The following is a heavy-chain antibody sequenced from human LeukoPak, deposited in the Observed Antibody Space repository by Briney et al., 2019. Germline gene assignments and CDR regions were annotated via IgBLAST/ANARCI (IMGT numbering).Heavy chain of an antibody. V-gene: IGHV3-21*01. CDR2: ISSSSSYI. J-gene: IGHJ4*02. D-gene: IGHD4-17*01. CDR1: GFTFRSYS. CDR3: ARDDYGGIDY. Sequence: GGSLRLSCAASGFTFRSYSMNWVRQAPGKGLEWVSSISSSSSYIYYADSVKGRFTISRDNAKNSLYLQMNSLRAEDTVVYYCARDDYGGIDYWGQGTLVTVSS.